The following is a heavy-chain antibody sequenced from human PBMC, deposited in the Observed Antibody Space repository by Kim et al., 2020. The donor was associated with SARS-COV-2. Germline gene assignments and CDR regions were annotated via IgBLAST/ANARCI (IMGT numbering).Heavy chain of an antibody. CDR3: TTPPRLARSSSSWSDV. CDR2: IKSKTDGGTT. V-gene: IGHV3-15*01. J-gene: IGHJ6*02. D-gene: IGHD6-13*01. CDR1: GFTFSNAW. Sequence: GGSLRLSCAASGFTFSNAWMSWVRQAQGKGLEWVGCIKSKTDGGTTDYAAPVKGRFTISRDDSKNMLYLKMNSLKTEDTAVDYCTTPPRLARSSSSWSDVWGQGTTVTVSS.